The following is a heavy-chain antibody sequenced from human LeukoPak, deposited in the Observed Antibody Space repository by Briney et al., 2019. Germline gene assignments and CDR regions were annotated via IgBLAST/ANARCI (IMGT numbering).Heavy chain of an antibody. J-gene: IGHJ3*02. Sequence: SVKVSCKASGGTFSSYAISWVRQAPGQGLEWMGGIIPIFGTANYAQKFQGRVTITADESTSTAYMGLSSLRSEDTAVYYCAGVRGYDILTVSSTDAFDIWGQGTMVTVSS. D-gene: IGHD3-9*01. V-gene: IGHV1-69*01. CDR3: AGVRGYDILTVSSTDAFDI. CDR2: IIPIFGTA. CDR1: GGTFSSYA.